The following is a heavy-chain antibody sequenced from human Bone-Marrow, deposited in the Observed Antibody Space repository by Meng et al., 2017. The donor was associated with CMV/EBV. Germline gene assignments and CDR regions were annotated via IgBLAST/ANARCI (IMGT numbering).Heavy chain of an antibody. Sequence: ASVKVSCKASGYTFTSYYMHWVRQAPGQGLEWMGIINPSGGSTSYAQKFQGRVTMTRDTSTSTVYMELSSLRSEDTAVYYCARVGQGCSSTSCYTNYYYGMDGWGQGTTVTVSS. CDR1: GYTFTSYY. CDR2: INPSGGST. CDR3: ARVGQGCSSTSCYTNYYYGMDG. D-gene: IGHD2-2*02. J-gene: IGHJ6*02. V-gene: IGHV1-46*01.